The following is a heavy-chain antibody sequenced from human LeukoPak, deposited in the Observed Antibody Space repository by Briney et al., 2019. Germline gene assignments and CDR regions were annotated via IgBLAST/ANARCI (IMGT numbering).Heavy chain of an antibody. CDR3: ARQRIAAAWFDP. D-gene: IGHD6-13*01. Sequence: GASVKVSCKASGYTFTSYYMHWVRQAPGQGLEWMGIINPSGGSTSYAQKFQGRFTMTRDISTSTVYMELSSLRSEDTAVYCCARQRIAAAWFDPWGQGTLVTVSS. J-gene: IGHJ5*02. V-gene: IGHV1-46*01. CDR2: INPSGGST. CDR1: GYTFTSYY.